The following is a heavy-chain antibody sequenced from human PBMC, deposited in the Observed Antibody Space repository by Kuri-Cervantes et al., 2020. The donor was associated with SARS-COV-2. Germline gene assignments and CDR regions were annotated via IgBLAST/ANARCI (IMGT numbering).Heavy chain of an antibody. Sequence: SETLSLTCTVSGGSISSYYWSRIRQPPGKGLEWIGYIYYSGSTNYNPSLKSRVTISVDTSKNQFSLKLSSVTAADTAVYYCARDGGSSWDFDYWGQGTLVTVSS. CDR3: ARDGGSSWDFDY. J-gene: IGHJ4*02. CDR2: IYYSGST. D-gene: IGHD6-13*01. CDR1: GGSISSYY. V-gene: IGHV4-59*01.